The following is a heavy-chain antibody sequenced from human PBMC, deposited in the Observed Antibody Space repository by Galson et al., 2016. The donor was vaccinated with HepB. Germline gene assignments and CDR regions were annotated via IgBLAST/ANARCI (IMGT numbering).Heavy chain of an antibody. CDR1: GFTFSDHD. J-gene: IGHJ4*02. CDR2: TRKKVNGYTT. CDR3: GRSGGAFAIDN. V-gene: IGHV3-72*01. Sequence: SLRLSCAASGFTFSDHDMNWVRQAPGKGLEWVGRTRKKVNGYTTEYAASVKGRFSISRDDSKNSLFLQMNSLKTEDTAVYYCGRSGGAFAIDNWGQGTLVTVSS. D-gene: IGHD5-12*01.